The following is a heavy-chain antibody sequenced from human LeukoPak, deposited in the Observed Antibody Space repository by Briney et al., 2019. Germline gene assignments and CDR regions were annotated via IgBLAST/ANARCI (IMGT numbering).Heavy chain of an antibody. CDR2: ISGSGGST. CDR1: GFTFSSYA. CDR3: AKEQNSKGYFDY. Sequence: GGSLRLSCAASGFTFSSYAMSWVRQAPGKGLEWVSAISGSGGSTYYTDSVKGRFTISRDNSKSTLYLRMNSLRAEDTAVYYCAKEQNSKGYFDYCGQGTLVTVSS. V-gene: IGHV3-23*01. J-gene: IGHJ4*02. D-gene: IGHD4-23*01.